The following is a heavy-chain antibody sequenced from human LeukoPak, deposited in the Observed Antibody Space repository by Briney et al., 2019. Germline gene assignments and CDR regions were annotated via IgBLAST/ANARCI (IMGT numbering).Heavy chain of an antibody. CDR3: ARARKAAAAKYYFDY. Sequence: GGSLRLSCAASGFTFSSYEMNWVRQAPGKGLEWVSYISSSSSYIYYADSVKGRFTISRDNAKNSLYLQMNSLRAEDTAVYYCARARKAAAAKYYFDYWGQGTLVTVSS. J-gene: IGHJ4*02. CDR1: GFTFSSYE. CDR2: ISSSSSYI. V-gene: IGHV3-21*05. D-gene: IGHD6-13*01.